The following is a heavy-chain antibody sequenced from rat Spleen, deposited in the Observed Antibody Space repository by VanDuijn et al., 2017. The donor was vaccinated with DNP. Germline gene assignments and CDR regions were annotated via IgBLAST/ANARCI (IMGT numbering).Heavy chain of an antibody. CDR2: ITSNGVST. CDR3: ARHGRVTTVATYWYFDF. V-gene: IGHV5-58*01. Sequence: EVQLVETGGGLVQPGRSLKVSCVASGFTFRSYWMYWIRQAPGKGLEWVASITSNGVSTYYSDSVKGRFTISRDNAESTLYLQMDSLRSEDTATYYCARHGRVTTVATYWYFDFWGPGTMVTVSS. CDR1: GFTFRSYW. D-gene: IGHD1-3*01. J-gene: IGHJ1*01.